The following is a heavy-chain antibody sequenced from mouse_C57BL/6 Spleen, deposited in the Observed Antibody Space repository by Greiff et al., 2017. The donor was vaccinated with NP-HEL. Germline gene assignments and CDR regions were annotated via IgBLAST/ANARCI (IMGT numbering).Heavy chain of an antibody. Sequence: VKLMESGAELVKPGASVKISCKASGYAFSSYWMNWVKQRPGKGLEWIGQIYPGDGDTNYNGKFKGKATLTADKSSSTAYMQLSSLTSEDSAVYFCARGRDYDAWFAYWGQGTLVTVSA. V-gene: IGHV1-80*01. CDR1: GYAFSSYW. J-gene: IGHJ3*01. CDR2: IYPGDGDT. CDR3: ARGRDYDAWFAY. D-gene: IGHD2-4*01.